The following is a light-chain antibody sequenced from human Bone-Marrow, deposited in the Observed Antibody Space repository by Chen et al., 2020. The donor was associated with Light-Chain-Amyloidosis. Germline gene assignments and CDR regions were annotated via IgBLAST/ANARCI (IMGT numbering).Light chain of an antibody. V-gene: IGLV2-14*01. CDR3: SSYTSSSTGV. Sequence: QSALTQPASLSGSPGQSITLSCTGTSSDVGGYNYVSWYQQHPGKAPKLMIYDVSNRPSGVSNRFSGSKSGNTASLTISGLQAEDEADYYCSSYTSSSTGVFGGGTKLTVL. CDR1: SSDVGGYNY. J-gene: IGLJ3*02. CDR2: DVS.